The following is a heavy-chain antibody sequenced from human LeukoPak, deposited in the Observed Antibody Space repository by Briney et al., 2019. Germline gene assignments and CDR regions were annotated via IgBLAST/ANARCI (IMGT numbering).Heavy chain of an antibody. CDR1: GFTFSSYW. D-gene: IGHD2-15*01. CDR2: ISGSGGST. V-gene: IGHV3-23*01. J-gene: IGHJ4*02. CDR3: AKDHEFSGYCSGGSCCSFDY. Sequence: PGGSLRLSCAASGFTFSSYWMSWVRQAPGKGLEWVSAISGSGGSTYYADSVKGRFTISRDNSKNTLYLQMNSLRAEDTAVYYCAKDHEFSGYCSGGSCCSFDYWGQGTLVTVSS.